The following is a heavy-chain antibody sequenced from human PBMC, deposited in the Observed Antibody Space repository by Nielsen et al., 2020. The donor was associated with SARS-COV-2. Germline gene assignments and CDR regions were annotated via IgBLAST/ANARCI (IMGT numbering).Heavy chain of an antibody. CDR3: ARGGADV. J-gene: IGHJ6*02. Sequence: GESLKISCAASGFTFSSYSMNWVRQAPGKGLEWVSYISSSSSTIYYADSVKGRFTISRDNAKNSLYLQMNSLRAEDTAVYYCARGGADVWGQGTTVTVSS. D-gene: IGHD3-16*01. CDR2: ISSSSSTI. V-gene: IGHV3-48*01. CDR1: GFTFSSYS.